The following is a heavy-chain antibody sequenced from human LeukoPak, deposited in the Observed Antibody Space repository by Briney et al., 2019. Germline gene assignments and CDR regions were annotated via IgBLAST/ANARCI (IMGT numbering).Heavy chain of an antibody. V-gene: IGHV1-2*06. CDR2: INPKSGGT. J-gene: IGHJ6*04. CDR1: GYTFIDYH. CDR3: VRDIDYYDSSGFGGGYYYYYYGR. Sequence: ASVKVSCKASGYTFIDYHLHWVRQAPGQGLEWVGRINPKSGGTNYAQKFQGRVTMTRDTSISTAYMELSSLRSDDTAVYFCVRDIDYYDSSGFGGGYYYYYYGRLGQRDHGHRLL. D-gene: IGHD3-22*01.